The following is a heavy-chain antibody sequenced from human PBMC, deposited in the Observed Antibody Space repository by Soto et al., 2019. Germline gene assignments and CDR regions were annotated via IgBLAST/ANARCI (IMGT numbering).Heavy chain of an antibody. CDR1: GCSISSSSYY. CDR2: IYYSGST. V-gene: IGHV4-39*01. D-gene: IGHD1-26*01. J-gene: IGHJ6*02. Sequence: QLQLQESGPGLVKPSETLSLTCTVSGCSISSSSYYWGWIRQPPGKGLEWIGSIYYSGSTYYNPSLTSPVTIPVDTSKNRFSLKLSSVTAADTAVYYCARHREPYYYYGMDVWGQGTTVTVSS. CDR3: ARHREPYYYYGMDV.